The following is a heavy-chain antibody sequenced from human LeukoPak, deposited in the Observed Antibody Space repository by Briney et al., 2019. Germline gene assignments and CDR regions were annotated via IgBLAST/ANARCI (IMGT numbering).Heavy chain of an antibody. CDR3: ARGPTIAAADLFGYYYYMDV. CDR1: GYTFTSYY. Sequence: ASVKVPCKASGYTFTSYYMHWVRQAPGQGLEWMGIINPSGGSTSYAQKFQGRVTMTRDTSTSTVYMELSSLRSEDTAVYYCARGPTIAAADLFGYYYYMDVWGKGTTVTVSS. J-gene: IGHJ6*03. D-gene: IGHD6-13*01. V-gene: IGHV1-46*01. CDR2: INPSGGST.